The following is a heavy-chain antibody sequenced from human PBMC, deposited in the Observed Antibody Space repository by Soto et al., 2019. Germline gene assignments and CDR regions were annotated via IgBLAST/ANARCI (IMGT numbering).Heavy chain of an antibody. CDR1: GFTFSSYS. Sequence: EVQLVESGGGLVQPGGSLRLSCAASGFTFSSYSMNWVRQAPGEGLEWVSYISSSSSTIYYADSVKGRFTISRDNAKNSLYLQMNSLRAEDTAVYYCAAEATILNWFDPWGQGTLVTVSS. CDR2: ISSSSSTI. D-gene: IGHD5-12*01. J-gene: IGHJ5*02. V-gene: IGHV3-48*01. CDR3: AAEATILNWFDP.